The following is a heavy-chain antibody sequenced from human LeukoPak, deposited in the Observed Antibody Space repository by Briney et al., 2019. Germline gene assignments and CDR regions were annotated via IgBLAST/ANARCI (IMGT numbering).Heavy chain of an antibody. CDR3: ARDLVTVTKGFDI. D-gene: IGHD4-17*01. CDR1: ADSFSSHY. J-gene: IGHJ3*02. CDR2: ISYIGST. Sequence: SETLSLTCAVSADSFSSHYWTWVRQPPGKGLEWVGYISYIGSTNYNPSLKSRVTISINTSKNQFSLKLTSVTAADTAVYYCARDLVTVTKGFDIWGQGTMVSVSS. V-gene: IGHV4-59*11.